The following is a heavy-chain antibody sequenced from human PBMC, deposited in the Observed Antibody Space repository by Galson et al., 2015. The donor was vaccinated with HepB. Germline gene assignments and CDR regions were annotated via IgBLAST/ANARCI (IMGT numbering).Heavy chain of an antibody. CDR3: AKERGVDLYYFDY. D-gene: IGHD2-8*02. CDR2: ISYDGSNK. V-gene: IGHV3-30*18. Sequence: SLRLSCAASGFTFSSYGMHWVRQAPGKGLEWVAVISYDGSNKYYADSVKGRFTISRDNSKNTLYLQMNSLRAEDTAVYYCAKERGVDLYYFDYWGQGTLVTVSS. CDR1: GFTFSSYG. J-gene: IGHJ4*02.